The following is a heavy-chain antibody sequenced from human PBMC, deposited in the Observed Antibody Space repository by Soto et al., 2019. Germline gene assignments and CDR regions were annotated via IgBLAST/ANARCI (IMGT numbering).Heavy chain of an antibody. V-gene: IGHV1-69*06. D-gene: IGHD6-19*01. CDR1: GGTFSSYA. CDR3: ARETGYSSGWYLRGQRDAFDI. J-gene: IGHJ3*02. CDR2: IIPIFGTA. Sequence: QVQLVQSGAEVKKPGSSVKVSCKASGGTFSSYAISWVRQAPGQGLEWMGGIIPIFGTANYAQKFQGRVTITADKSTSTAYMELSSLRSEDTAVYYCARETGYSSGWYLRGQRDAFDIWGQGTMVTVSS.